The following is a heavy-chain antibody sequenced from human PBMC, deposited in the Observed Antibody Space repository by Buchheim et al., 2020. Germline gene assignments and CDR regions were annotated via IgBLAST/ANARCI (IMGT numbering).Heavy chain of an antibody. CDR1: GFTFSDYY. J-gene: IGHJ6*03. CDR2: ISSTSTYT. CDR3: ASPSRGYYYYMDV. Sequence: QVQLVESGGGMVKPGGSLRLSCVASGFTFSDYYLTWIRQAPGKGLEWVSYISSTSTYTAYADSVKGRFTFSRDNAKNSLYLQMNSLRAEDTAVYYCASPSRGYYYYMDVWGQGTT. V-gene: IGHV3-11*05. D-gene: IGHD3-10*01.